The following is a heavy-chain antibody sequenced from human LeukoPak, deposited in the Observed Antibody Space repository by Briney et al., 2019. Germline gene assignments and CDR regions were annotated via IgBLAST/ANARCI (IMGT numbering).Heavy chain of an antibody. V-gene: IGHV1-69*04. Sequence: ASVKVSCKASGGTFSSYAISWVRQAPGQGLEWMGRIIPIFGIANYAQKFQGRVTITADKSTSTAYMELSSLRSEDTAVYYCARGIPDLGYCSGGSCPTYYWYFDLWGRGTLVTVSS. D-gene: IGHD2-15*01. CDR1: GGTFSSYA. CDR3: ARGIPDLGYCSGGSCPTYYWYFDL. CDR2: IIPIFGIA. J-gene: IGHJ2*01.